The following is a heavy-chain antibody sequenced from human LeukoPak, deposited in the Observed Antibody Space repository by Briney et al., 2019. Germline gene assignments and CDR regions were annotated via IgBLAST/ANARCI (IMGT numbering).Heavy chain of an antibody. J-gene: IGHJ4*02. CDR3: AKASLRYFDWLPKDY. D-gene: IGHD3-9*01. CDR2: ISSSSSYI. V-gene: IGHV3-21*01. CDR1: GFTFSSYS. Sequence: PGGSLRLSCAASGFTFSSYSMNWVRQAPGKGLEWVSSISSSSSYIYYTDSVKGRFTISRDNAKNSLYLQMNSLGAEDTAVYYCAKASLRYFDWLPKDYWGQGTLVTVSS.